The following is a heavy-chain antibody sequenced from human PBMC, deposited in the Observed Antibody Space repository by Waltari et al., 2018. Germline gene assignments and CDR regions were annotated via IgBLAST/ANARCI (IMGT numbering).Heavy chain of an antibody. CDR3: ARGRSPSQRIAARLDY. Sequence: QVQLQQWGAGLLKPSETLSLTCAVYGGSFSGYYWSWIRQPPGKGLEWIGEIKQNGSTNDNPALKSRVTIAQDTAKNQFSLKLSSGTAADTAVYYCARGRSPSQRIAARLDYWGQGTLVTVSS. J-gene: IGHJ4*02. V-gene: IGHV4-34*01. D-gene: IGHD6-6*01. CDR2: IKQNGST. CDR1: GGSFSGYY.